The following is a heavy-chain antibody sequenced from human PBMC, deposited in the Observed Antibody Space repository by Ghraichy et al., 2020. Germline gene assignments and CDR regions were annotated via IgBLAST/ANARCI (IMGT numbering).Heavy chain of an antibody. V-gene: IGHV3-21*01. Sequence: GGSLRLSCAASGFTFSSYSMNWVRQAPGKGLEWVSSISSSSSYIYYADSVKGRFTISRDNAKNSLYLQMNSLRAEDTAVYYCARDGGYGSGSYRVADFDYWGQGTLVTVSS. J-gene: IGHJ4*02. CDR3: ARDGGYGSGSYRVADFDY. CDR1: GFTFSSYS. CDR2: ISSSSSYI. D-gene: IGHD3-10*01.